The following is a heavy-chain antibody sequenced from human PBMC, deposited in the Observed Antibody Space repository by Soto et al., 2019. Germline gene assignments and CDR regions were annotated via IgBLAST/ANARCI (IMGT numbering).Heavy chain of an antibody. CDR1: GFTFSSAW. J-gene: IGHJ4*02. V-gene: IGHV3-15*07. Sequence: ESGGGLMKPGESLRLSCAASGFTFSSAWFNWVRQAPGKGLEWVGRIKSQNDGGTTDYAATVRDRFTISKDDSINTLYLQMNSLQTEDTGVYFCTADLPAFIPQVDSWGQGTLVTVSS. D-gene: IGHD3-3*02. CDR3: TADLPAFIPQVDS. CDR2: IKSQNDGGTT.